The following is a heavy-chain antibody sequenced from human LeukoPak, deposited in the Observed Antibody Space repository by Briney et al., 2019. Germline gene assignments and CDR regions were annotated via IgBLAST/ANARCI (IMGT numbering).Heavy chain of an antibody. D-gene: IGHD3-10*01. J-gene: IGHJ4*02. CDR2: ISGSGDKS. Sequence: GGTLRLSCAASGFTFSSCGMSWVRQAPGKGLEWVSVISGSGDKSYYTDSVKGRFTVSRDNSKNTVYLQMNSLRAEDTAVYYCAKGPRTVRFGDRHKGMFDYWGQGTLVTVSS. V-gene: IGHV3-23*01. CDR3: AKGPRTVRFGDRHKGMFDY. CDR1: GFTFSSCG.